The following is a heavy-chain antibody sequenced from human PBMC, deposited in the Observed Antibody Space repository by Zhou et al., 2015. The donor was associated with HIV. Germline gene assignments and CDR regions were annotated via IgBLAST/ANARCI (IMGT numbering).Heavy chain of an antibody. CDR3: ARSSVNHENAFDI. V-gene: IGHV1-8*01. CDR2: MNPNSGNT. D-gene: IGHD3-22*01. CDR1: GYTFTSYD. Sequence: QVQLVQSGAEVKKPGASVKVSCKASGYTFTSYDVNWVRQATGQGLEWMGWMNPNSGNTGYAQKFRTRLIITVDKSTSTAYMELSSLTSEDTAIYFCARSSVNHENAFDIWGQGTNVIVSP. J-gene: IGHJ3*02.